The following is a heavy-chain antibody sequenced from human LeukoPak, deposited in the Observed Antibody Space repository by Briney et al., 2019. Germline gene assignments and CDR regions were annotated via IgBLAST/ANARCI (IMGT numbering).Heavy chain of an antibody. CDR1: GFTFSRYE. CDR3: ARDSYYYDSSGYPYFDY. Sequence: GGSLRLSCAASGFTFSRYEMNWVRQAPGKGLEWVSYISSSGSTIYYADSVKGRFTISRDNAKNSLYLQMNSLRAEDTAVYYCARDSYYYDSSGYPYFDYWGQGTLVTVSS. J-gene: IGHJ4*02. D-gene: IGHD3-22*01. CDR2: ISSSGSTI. V-gene: IGHV3-48*03.